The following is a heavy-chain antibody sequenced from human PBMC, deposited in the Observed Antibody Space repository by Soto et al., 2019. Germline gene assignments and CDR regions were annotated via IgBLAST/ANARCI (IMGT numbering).Heavy chain of an antibody. D-gene: IGHD6-6*01. CDR2: IYPSGSS. CDR3: ARAYSSSAAGAFDY. V-gene: IGHV4-30-2*01. J-gene: IGHJ4*02. CDR1: GGSISSGGYS. Sequence: PSETLSLTCAVSGGSISSGGYSWSWIRQPPGEGLEWIGDIYPSGSSYYNPSLNSRVTISVDRSKNQFSLKLSSVTAADTAVYYCARAYSSSAAGAFDYWGQGTLVTVSS.